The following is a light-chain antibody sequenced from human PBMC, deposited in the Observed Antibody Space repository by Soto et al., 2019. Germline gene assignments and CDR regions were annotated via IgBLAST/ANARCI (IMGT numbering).Light chain of an antibody. CDR3: QVWDSGSDHVV. Sequence: SYELTQPPSVSVAPGQTARITCAGNNMGSKSVHWYQQKPGQAPVLVVYDDSDRPSRIPERFSGSISGNTATLTISRVEAGDEADFYCQVWDSGSDHVVFGGGTKLTVL. J-gene: IGLJ2*01. CDR1: NMGSKS. V-gene: IGLV3-21*02. CDR2: DDS.